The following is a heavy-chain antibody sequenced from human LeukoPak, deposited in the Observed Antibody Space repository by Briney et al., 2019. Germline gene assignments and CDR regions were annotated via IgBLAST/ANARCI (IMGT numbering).Heavy chain of an antibody. D-gene: IGHD1-26*01. V-gene: IGHV3-30*02. CDR3: AKRWELEGEVDY. CDR2: IRYDGSNK. Sequence: GGSLRLSCAASGFTFSSYGMHWVRQAPGKGLEWVAFIRYDGSNKYYADSVKGRFTISRDNSKNTLYLQMSSLRSEDTAVYYCAKRWELEGEVDYWGQGTLVTVSS. J-gene: IGHJ4*02. CDR1: GFTFSSYG.